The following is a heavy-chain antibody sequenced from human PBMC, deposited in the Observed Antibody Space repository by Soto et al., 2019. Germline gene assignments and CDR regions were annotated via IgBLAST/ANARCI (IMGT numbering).Heavy chain of an antibody. J-gene: IGHJ6*02. CDR2: IWYDGSNK. CDR1: GFTFSSYG. V-gene: IGHV3-33*01. D-gene: IGHD3-10*01. CDR3: ARGKLLWFGELSDYYYYYGMDV. Sequence: QVQLVESGGGVVQPGSSLRLSCTATGFTFSSYGMHWVRQAPGKGLERVAVIWYDGSNKYYADSVKGRFTISRDNSKNTVYLQMISVRAEDTAVYYCARGKLLWFGELSDYYYYYGMDVWGQGTTVTVSS.